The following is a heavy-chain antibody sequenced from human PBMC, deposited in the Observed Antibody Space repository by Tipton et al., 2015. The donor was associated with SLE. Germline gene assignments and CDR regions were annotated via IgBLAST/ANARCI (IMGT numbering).Heavy chain of an antibody. CDR2: INPSGGST. V-gene: IGHV1-46*01. J-gene: IGHJ3*02. Sequence: QLVQSGPEVKKPGASVKVSCKASGYTFTSYYMHWVRQAPGQGLEWMGIINPSGGSTSYAQKFQDRVTMTRDTSTSTVYMELSNLRSEDTAVYYCARGDRAHDAFDIWGQGTMATVSS. CDR1: GYTFTSYY. CDR3: ARGDRAHDAFDI.